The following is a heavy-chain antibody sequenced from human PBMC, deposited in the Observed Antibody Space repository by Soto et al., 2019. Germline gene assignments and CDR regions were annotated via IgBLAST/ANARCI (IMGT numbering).Heavy chain of an antibody. CDR2: IYYSGST. Sequence: SETLSLTCTVSGGSISSGGYYWSWIRQHPGKGLEWIGYIYYSGSTYYNPSLKSRVTISVDTSKNQFSLKLSSVTAADTAVYYCASGSGYDPVDYWGQGTLVTVSS. J-gene: IGHJ4*02. D-gene: IGHD5-12*01. CDR1: GGSISSGGYY. CDR3: ASGSGYDPVDY. V-gene: IGHV4-31*03.